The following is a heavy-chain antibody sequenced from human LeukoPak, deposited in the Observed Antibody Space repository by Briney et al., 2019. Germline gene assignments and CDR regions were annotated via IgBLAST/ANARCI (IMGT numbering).Heavy chain of an antibody. D-gene: IGHD6-13*01. CDR2: LYHSGST. V-gene: IGHV4-39*01. CDR3: ARGYSSSWRRGFDY. J-gene: IGHJ4*02. Sequence: SETLSLTCTVSGGSISTPGYHWGWIRQPPGKGLEWIGRLYHSGSTYYKPSLKSRATISVHKSKNQCSLKLRSVTAADTAVYYCARGYSSSWRRGFDYWGQGTLVTVSS. CDR1: GGSISTPGYH.